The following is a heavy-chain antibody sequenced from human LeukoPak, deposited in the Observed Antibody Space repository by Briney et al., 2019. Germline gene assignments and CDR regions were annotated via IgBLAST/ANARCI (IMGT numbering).Heavy chain of an antibody. D-gene: IGHD4-17*01. Sequence: PSETLSLTCAVYGGSFSGYYWSWIRQPPGKGPEWIGEIDHSGSANYNPSLKSRVTISVDTSKNQFSLKLSSVTAADTAVYYCARGAVYYGVDYWGQGTLVTVSS. V-gene: IGHV4-34*01. CDR2: IDHSGSA. J-gene: IGHJ4*02. CDR1: GGSFSGYY. CDR3: ARGAVYYGVDY.